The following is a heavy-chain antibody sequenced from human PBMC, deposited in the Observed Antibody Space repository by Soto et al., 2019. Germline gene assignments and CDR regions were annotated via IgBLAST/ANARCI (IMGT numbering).Heavy chain of an antibody. J-gene: IGHJ5*02. D-gene: IGHD5-12*01. CDR1: GGTFSSYT. V-gene: IGHV1-69*02. Sequence: SVKVSSKASGGTFSSYTISWVRQAPGQGLEWMGRIIPILGIANYAQKFQGRVSITADKSTSTAYMELSSLRSEDTAVYYCARGQAGYDSMAFDPWGQGTLVTVSS. CDR3: ARGQAGYDSMAFDP. CDR2: IIPILGIA.